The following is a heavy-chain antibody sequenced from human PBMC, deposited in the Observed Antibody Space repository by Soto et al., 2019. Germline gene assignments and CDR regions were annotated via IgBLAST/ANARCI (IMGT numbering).Heavy chain of an antibody. CDR1: GYTFTSYY. Sequence: ASVKVSCKASGYTFTSYYMHWVRQAPGQGLEWMGIINPSGGSTSYAQKFQGRVTITRDTSTSTVYMELSSLRSEDTAVYYCARDSALRFLEWPNDIPGRAFDIWGQGTMVTVSS. D-gene: IGHD3-3*01. CDR3: ARDSALRFLEWPNDIPGRAFDI. J-gene: IGHJ3*02. CDR2: INPSGGST. V-gene: IGHV1-46*01.